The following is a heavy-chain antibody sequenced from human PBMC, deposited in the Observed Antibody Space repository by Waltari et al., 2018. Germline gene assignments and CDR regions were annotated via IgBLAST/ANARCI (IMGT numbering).Heavy chain of an antibody. J-gene: IGHJ5*02. Sequence: QPQLQESGPGLVKPSETLSLTCTVSGGSVSSSSYYWGWVRQSPGKGLEWIGSGYYTGTTYHQPSLKRRFTISVDASKNQFSLSVNSVTAADTAVYYCVREPSSSEGLDPWGQGSLVYVSS. D-gene: IGHD6-6*01. CDR1: GGSVSSSSYY. V-gene: IGHV4-39*07. CDR3: VREPSSSEGLDP. CDR2: GYYTGTT.